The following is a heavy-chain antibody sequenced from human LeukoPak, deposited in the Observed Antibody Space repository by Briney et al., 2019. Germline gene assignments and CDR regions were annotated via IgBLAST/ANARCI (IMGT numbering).Heavy chain of an antibody. J-gene: IGHJ6*02. CDR3: AKDRSSSSYYGMDV. CDR2: ISGGGGNT. Sequence: GGSLRLSCAASGFTFSSYAITWVPQAPGGGLEWVSSISGGGGNTYYADSVRGRFTCSRDNSKNTVSLQMNSLRAEDTAVYYCAKDRSSSSYYGMDVWGQGTTVTVSS. V-gene: IGHV3-23*01. CDR1: GFTFSSYA. D-gene: IGHD2-2*01.